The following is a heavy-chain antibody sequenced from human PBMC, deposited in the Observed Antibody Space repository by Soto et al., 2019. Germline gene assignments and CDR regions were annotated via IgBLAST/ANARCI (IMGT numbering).Heavy chain of an antibody. D-gene: IGHD6-13*01. CDR1: GFTFDDYA. CDR3: AKGDSSSFYYGMDV. Sequence: EVPLVESGGGLVQPGRSLRLSCAASGFTFDDYAMHWVRQAPGKGLEWVSGISWNSGSIGYADSVKGRFTISRDNAKNSLYLQMNSLRAEDTALYSGAKGDSSSFYYGMDVWGQGTTVTVSS. J-gene: IGHJ6*02. CDR2: ISWNSGSI. V-gene: IGHV3-9*01.